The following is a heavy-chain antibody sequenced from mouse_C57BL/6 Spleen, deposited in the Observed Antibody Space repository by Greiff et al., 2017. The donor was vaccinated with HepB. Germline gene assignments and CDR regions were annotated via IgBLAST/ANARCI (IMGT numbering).Heavy chain of an antibody. CDR1: GFTFSSYA. CDR2: ISDGGSYT. Sequence: EVHLVESGGGLVKPGGSLKLSCAASGFTFSSYAMSWVRQTPEKRLEWVATISDGGSYTYYPDNVKGRFTISRDNAKNNLYLQMSHLKSEDTAMYYCARDGSGAMDYWGQGTSVTVSS. J-gene: IGHJ4*01. CDR3: ARDGSGAMDY. V-gene: IGHV5-4*01. D-gene: IGHD3-1*01.